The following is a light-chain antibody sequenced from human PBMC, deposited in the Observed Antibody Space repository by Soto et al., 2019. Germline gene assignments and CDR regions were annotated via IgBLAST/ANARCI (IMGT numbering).Light chain of an antibody. CDR2: GVS. J-gene: IGKJ3*01. V-gene: IGKV3-20*01. Sequence: EIVLTQSPGTLSLSPGERATLSCRASQSVSSSFLAWYQQKPGQAPRLLIYGVSTRATGIPDRFSGSGSGTDFTLTISRLEPEDFAVYYCQQYCDSPFTFGPGTKVDI. CDR1: QSVSSSF. CDR3: QQYCDSPFT.